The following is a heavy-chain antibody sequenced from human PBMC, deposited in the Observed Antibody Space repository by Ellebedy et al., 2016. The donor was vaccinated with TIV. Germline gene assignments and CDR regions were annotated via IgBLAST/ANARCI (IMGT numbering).Heavy chain of an antibody. CDR1: GVSFSSATYY. D-gene: IGHD7-27*01. Sequence: SETLSLXXSVSGVSFSSATYYWSWIRQHPGKGLEWIGCLYYTGRPYYNPSLKSRLSISMDRSKSRVSLRLTSVTAADTALYYCAAGDDNWFFEVWGRGTLVTVSS. CDR3: AAGDDNWFFEV. CDR2: LYYTGRP. V-gene: IGHV4-31*03. J-gene: IGHJ2*01.